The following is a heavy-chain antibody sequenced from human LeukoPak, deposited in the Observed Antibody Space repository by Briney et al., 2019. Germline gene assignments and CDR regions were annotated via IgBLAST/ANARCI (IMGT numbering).Heavy chain of an antibody. J-gene: IGHJ4*02. Sequence: HTGGSLRLSCAASGFTFSSYAMSWVRQAPGKGLEWVSAISGSGGSTYYADSVKGRFTISRDNSKNTLYLQMNSLRAEDTAVYYCARRSFNSEFDYWGQGTLVTVSP. CDR1: GFTFSSYA. CDR3: ARRSFNSEFDY. CDR2: ISGSGGST. V-gene: IGHV3-23*01. D-gene: IGHD3-10*01.